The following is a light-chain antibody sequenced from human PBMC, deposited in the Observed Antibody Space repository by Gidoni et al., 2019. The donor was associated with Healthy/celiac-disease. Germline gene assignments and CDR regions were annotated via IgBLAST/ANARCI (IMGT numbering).Light chain of an antibody. J-gene: IGKJ2*01. CDR2: AAS. CDR1: QSISSY. Sequence: DIQMTQSPSSLSASVGDRVTITCRASQSISSYLNWYQQKPGKAPKILIYAASSLHSGVPSRFSGSGSGTDVTLTISSLQPEDFATYYCQQSYSTPYTFGQGTKLEIK. V-gene: IGKV1-39*01. CDR3: QQSYSTPYT.